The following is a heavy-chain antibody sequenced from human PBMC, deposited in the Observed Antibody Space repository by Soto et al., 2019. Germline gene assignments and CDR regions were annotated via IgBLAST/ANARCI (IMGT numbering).Heavy chain of an antibody. CDR3: TTVFGGSSDS. V-gene: IGHV3-15*07. J-gene: IGHJ4*02. CDR2: IKRKTDGGTT. D-gene: IGHD1-26*01. CDR1: GFTFSNAW. Sequence: EVQLVESGGGLVKPGGSLRLSCAASGFTFSNAWMNWVRQAPGKGLEWVGRIKRKTDGGTTDYAAPVQGRFTISRDDSKNTLYLQMNSLKTEDTAVYYCTTVFGGSSDSWGQGTLVTVSS.